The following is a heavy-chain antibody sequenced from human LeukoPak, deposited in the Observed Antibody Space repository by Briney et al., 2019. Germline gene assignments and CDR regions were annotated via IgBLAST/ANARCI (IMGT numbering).Heavy chain of an antibody. V-gene: IGHV1-2*02. J-gene: IGHJ6*02. D-gene: IGHD1-20*01. CDR3: ARGDSITGILYYGMDV. CDR1: GYTFTGYY. CDR2: INPNSGGT. Sequence: ASVKVSCKASGYTFTGYYMHWVRQAPGQGLEWMGWINPNSGGTNYAQKFQGRVTMTRDTSISTAYMELSRLRSDGTAVYYCARGDSITGILYYGMDVWGQGTTVTVSS.